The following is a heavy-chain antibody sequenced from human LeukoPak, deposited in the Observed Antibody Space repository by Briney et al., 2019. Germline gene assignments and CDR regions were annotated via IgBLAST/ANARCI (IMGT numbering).Heavy chain of an antibody. V-gene: IGHV5-51*01. J-gene: IGHJ3*02. CDR3: AARHYDILTGYAFDI. CDR1: GYSFTSYW. D-gene: IGHD3-9*01. CDR2: IYPGDSDT. Sequence: GESLKISCKGSGYSFTSYWIGWVRQMPGQGLEWMGIIYPGDSDTRYSPSFQGQVTISADKSISTAYLQWSSLKASDTAMYYCAARHYDILTGYAFDIWGQGTMVTVSS.